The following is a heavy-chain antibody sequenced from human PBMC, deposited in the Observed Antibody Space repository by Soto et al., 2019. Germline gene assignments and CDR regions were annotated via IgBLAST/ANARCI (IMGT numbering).Heavy chain of an antibody. CDR2: MNPNSGNT. Sequence: EASVKVSCKASGYTFTSYGINWVRQATGQGLEWMGWMNPNSGNTGYAQKFQGRVTMTRNTSISTAYMELSSLRSDDTAVYYCARGGYCSSTSCSAFDIWGLGTMVTVS. D-gene: IGHD2-2*01. V-gene: IGHV1-8*02. J-gene: IGHJ3*02. CDR3: ARGGYCSSTSCSAFDI. CDR1: GYTFTSYG.